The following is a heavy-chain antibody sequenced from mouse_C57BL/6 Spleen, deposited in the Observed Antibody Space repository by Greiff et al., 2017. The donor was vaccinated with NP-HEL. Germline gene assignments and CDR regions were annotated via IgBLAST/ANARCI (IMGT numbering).Heavy chain of an antibody. J-gene: IGHJ2*01. CDR3: ARGRDYYGSSWDY. D-gene: IGHD1-1*01. V-gene: IGHV1-82*01. Sequence: QVQLQQSGPELVKPGASVKISCKASGYAFSSSWMNWVKQRPGQGLEWIGRIYPGDGDTNYNGKFKGKATLTADKSSSTAYMQLSSLTSEDSAVYYCARGRDYYGSSWDYWGQGTTLTVSS. CDR1: GYAFSSSW. CDR2: IYPGDGDT.